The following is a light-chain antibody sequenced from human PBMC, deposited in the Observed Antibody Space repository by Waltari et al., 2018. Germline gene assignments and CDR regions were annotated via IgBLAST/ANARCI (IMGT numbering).Light chain of an antibody. Sequence: IQVTQSPSTLSASVGDRVTITCRASQDIGTWLAWYQQKPGKAPKLLVYKASRLQSGAPSMFSSIRCAPEFTLTLSSLQPRAFSLFYCQNFDSFPWPIGQ. CDR3: QNFDSFPWP. CDR1: QDIGTW. CDR2: KAS. J-gene: IGKJ1*01. V-gene: IGKV1-5*03.